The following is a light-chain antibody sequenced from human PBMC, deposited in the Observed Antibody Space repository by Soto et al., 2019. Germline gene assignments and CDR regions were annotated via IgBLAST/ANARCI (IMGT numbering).Light chain of an antibody. J-gene: IGKJ2*01. Sequence: DIQMTQSPSSLSASVGDRVTITCRASQNINNNLSWYQQKPGKAPKFLIYVASTLQRGLPSRFSGGGSGTEFTLPISSLQPEDFATYYCQQSFSPPYTFGQGTKLE. CDR1: QNINNN. CDR2: VAS. CDR3: QQSFSPPYT. V-gene: IGKV1-39*01.